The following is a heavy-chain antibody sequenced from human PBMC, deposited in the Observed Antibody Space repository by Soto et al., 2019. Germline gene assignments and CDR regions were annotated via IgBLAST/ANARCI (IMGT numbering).Heavy chain of an antibody. J-gene: IGHJ4*02. CDR1: GYTFTSYA. CDR2: INAGNGNT. Sequence: QVQLVQSGAEVKKPGASVKVSCKASGYTFTSYAMHWVRQAPGQRLEWMGWINAGNGNTKYSQKFQGRVTITSDTSASTAYMDLSSLISEDTAVYYCANALGLYYFDYWGQGTRVTVSS. D-gene: IGHD3-16*01. CDR3: ANALGLYYFDY. V-gene: IGHV1-3*01.